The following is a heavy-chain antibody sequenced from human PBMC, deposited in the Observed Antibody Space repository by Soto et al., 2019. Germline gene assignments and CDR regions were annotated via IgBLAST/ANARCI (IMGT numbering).Heavy chain of an antibody. CDR2: ISAYNGNT. V-gene: IGHV1-18*01. CDR1: GYTFSRYT. Sequence: ASVKVSCKASGYTFSRYTMHWVRQAPGQRLEWMGWISAYNGNTNYAQKPQGRVTMTTDTSTSTAYMELRSLRAEDTAVYYCAGGNALDVWGQGTTVTVSS. CDR3: AGGNALDV. J-gene: IGHJ6*02.